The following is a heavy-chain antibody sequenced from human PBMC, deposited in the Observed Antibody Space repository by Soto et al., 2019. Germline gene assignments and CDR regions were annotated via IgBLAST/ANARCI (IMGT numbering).Heavy chain of an antibody. V-gene: IGHV4-31*03. J-gene: IGHJ3*02. CDR3: ARDGRDYYAFDI. Sequence: KPSETLSLTCTVSGGSISSGGYYWSWIRQHPGKGLEWIGYVYYSGSTYYNPSLKSRVTISVDTSKNQFSLKLSSVTAADTAVYYCARDGRDYYAFDIWGQGTMVTVSS. CDR1: GGSISSGGYY. D-gene: IGHD4-17*01. CDR2: VYYSGST.